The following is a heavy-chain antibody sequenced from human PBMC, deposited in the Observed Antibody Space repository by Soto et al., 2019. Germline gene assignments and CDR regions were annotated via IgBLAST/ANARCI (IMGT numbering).Heavy chain of an antibody. Sequence: SETLSLTCTVSGGSISSSSYYWGWIRQPPGKGLEWIGSIYYSGSTYYNPSLKSRVTISVDTSKNQFSLKLSSVTAADTAVYYCARRNVLMVYAIYDAFDIWGRGTMVTVSS. V-gene: IGHV4-39*01. CDR3: ARRNVLMVYAIYDAFDI. CDR2: IYYSGST. J-gene: IGHJ3*02. D-gene: IGHD2-8*01. CDR1: GGSISSSSYY.